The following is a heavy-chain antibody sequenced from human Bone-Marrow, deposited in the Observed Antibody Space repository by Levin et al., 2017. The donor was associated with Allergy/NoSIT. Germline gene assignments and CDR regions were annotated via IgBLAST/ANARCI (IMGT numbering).Heavy chain of an antibody. V-gene: IGHV1-24*01. D-gene: IGHD4-17*01. CDR3: TTKIFRDYSDY. CDR1: GYSLGELS. Sequence: ASVKVSCKVSGYSLGELSIHWVRQAPGKGLEGMGGSDPGDGEIVYAQKFQGRLTMTEDTSTDTAYMELSSLRSDDTAVYYCTTKIFRDYSDYWGQGTLVTVSS. CDR2: SDPGDGEI. J-gene: IGHJ4*02.